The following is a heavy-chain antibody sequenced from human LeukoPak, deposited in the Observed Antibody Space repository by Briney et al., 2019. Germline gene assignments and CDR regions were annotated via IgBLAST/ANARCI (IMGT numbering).Heavy chain of an antibody. D-gene: IGHD4-23*01. CDR1: GFTFSRHW. CDR3: ARDFGGNSGFDY. V-gene: IGHV3-74*01. CDR2: IYGDGSRI. Sequence: GGSLRLSCAASGFTFSRHWMHWVRQAPGKGLVWVSRIYGDGSRISYADSVKGRFTISRDNAKNTLFLQMNSLRAEDTAVYYCARDFGGNSGFDYWGQGTLVTVSS. J-gene: IGHJ4*02.